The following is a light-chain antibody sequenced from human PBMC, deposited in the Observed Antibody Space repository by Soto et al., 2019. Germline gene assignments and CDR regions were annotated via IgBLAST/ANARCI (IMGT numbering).Light chain of an antibody. J-gene: IGLJ1*01. CDR2: YDS. V-gene: IGLV3-21*04. Sequence: SYELTQPPSVSVSPGKTARITCRGNNIGSKRVHWYQQKPGQAPVLVIYYDSDRPSGIPERFSGSNSGNTATLTISRVEAGDEADYYCQVWDSSSDHYVFGTGTRLTVI. CDR3: QVWDSSSDHYV. CDR1: NIGSKR.